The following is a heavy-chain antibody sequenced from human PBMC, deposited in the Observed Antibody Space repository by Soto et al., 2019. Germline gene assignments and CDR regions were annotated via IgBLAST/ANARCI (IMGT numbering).Heavy chain of an antibody. J-gene: IGHJ6*03. Sequence: GGSLRLSCXASXXTFSXXXXSXXXQAPGKGLEWVSXIXSSGSXXXYXDSVKGRFTISRDNAKNSLYLQMNSLRAEDTAVYYCARGGTQGDIVVVVAATTPLSHYYYMDVWGKGTTVTVSS. CDR3: ARGGTQGDIVVVVAATTPLSHYYYMDV. CDR2: IXSSGSXX. CDR1: XXTFSXXX. D-gene: IGHD2-15*01. V-gene: IGHV3-11*01.